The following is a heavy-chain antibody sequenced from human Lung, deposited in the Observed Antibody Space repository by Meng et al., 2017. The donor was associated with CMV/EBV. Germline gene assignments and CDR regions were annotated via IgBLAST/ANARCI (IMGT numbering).Heavy chain of an antibody. CDR1: GGSFSEYD. V-gene: IGHV4-34*01. CDR2: INHSGNT. J-gene: IGHJ4*02. Sequence: SETLSLTCAVYGGSFSEYDWSWIRQSPGKGLEWIGEINHSGNTTYNPSLKSRATISIDASKRQFSLKLYSVNAADTAVYYCARRSPNWGLGDWGQGTLVTVSS. D-gene: IGHD7-27*01. CDR3: ARRSPNWGLGD.